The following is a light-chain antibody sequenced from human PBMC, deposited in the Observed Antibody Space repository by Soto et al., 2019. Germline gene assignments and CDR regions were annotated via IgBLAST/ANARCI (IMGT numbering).Light chain of an antibody. Sequence: DTQMTQSPSTLSASVGDTVTITCRASQSVSMWLAWFQQKPGKAPRLLIYGASNLESGVPSRFSGSGSGTQFTLTISSLQPEDAATYYCQHLRTYPFSFGQGTKLDIK. CDR2: GAS. CDR1: QSVSMW. V-gene: IGKV1-5*01. J-gene: IGKJ2*03. CDR3: QHLRTYPFS.